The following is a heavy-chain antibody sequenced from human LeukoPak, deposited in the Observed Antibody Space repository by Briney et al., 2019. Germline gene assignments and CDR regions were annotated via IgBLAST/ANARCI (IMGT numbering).Heavy chain of an antibody. D-gene: IGHD6-25*01. CDR3: ARDRLEQRFPPFDY. CDR1: GGTFGSYA. CDR2: IIPIFGTA. Sequence: VASVKVSCKASGGTFGSYAISWVRQAPGQGLEWMGRIIPIFGTANYAQKFQGRVTITTDESTSTAYMELSSLRSEDTAVYYCARDRLEQRFPPFDYWGQGTLVTVSS. V-gene: IGHV1-69*05. J-gene: IGHJ4*02.